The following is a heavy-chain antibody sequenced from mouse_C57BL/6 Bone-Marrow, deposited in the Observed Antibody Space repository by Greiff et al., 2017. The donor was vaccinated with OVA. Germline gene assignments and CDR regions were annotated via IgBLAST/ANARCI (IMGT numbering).Heavy chain of an antibody. V-gene: IGHV5-6*02. CDR3: ARGATVVATRYYAMDY. CDR1: GFTFSSYG. Sequence: DVKLVESGGDLVKPGGSLKLSCAASGFTFSSYGMSWVRQTPDKRLEWVATISSGGSYTYYPDSVKGRFTISRDNAKNTLYLQMSSLKSEDTAMYYCARGATVVATRYYAMDYWGRGTSVTVSS. D-gene: IGHD1-1*01. CDR2: ISSGGSYT. J-gene: IGHJ4*01.